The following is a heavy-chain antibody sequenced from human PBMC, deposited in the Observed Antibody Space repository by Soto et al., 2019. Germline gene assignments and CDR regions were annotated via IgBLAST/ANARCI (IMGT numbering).Heavy chain of an antibody. J-gene: IGHJ6*02. CDR3: AKDLLAVAGLGYFYYYYGMDV. Sequence: GGSLRLSCAASGFTFSNYAMNWVRQAPGKGLEWVSAISGSGGTTYYADSVKGRFTISRDNSKNTLYLQTNSLRAEDTAIYYCAKDLLAVAGLGYFYYYYGMDVWGQGTTVTVSS. CDR1: GFTFSNYA. D-gene: IGHD6-19*01. CDR2: ISGSGGTT. V-gene: IGHV3-23*01.